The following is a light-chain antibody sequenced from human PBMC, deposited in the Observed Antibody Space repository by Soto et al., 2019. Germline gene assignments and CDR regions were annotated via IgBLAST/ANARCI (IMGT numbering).Light chain of an antibody. CDR3: QQYGGTPHT. V-gene: IGKV3-20*01. J-gene: IGKJ2*01. Sequence: EIVLTQSPGTLSLSPGERATLSCRASQSVSSSTYLAWYQQKPGQAPRLLIYGASSRATGIPDRFSGSGSGTDFTLTISRLEPEDFAVYYCQQYGGTPHTFGQGTKLEIK. CDR1: QSVSSSTY. CDR2: GAS.